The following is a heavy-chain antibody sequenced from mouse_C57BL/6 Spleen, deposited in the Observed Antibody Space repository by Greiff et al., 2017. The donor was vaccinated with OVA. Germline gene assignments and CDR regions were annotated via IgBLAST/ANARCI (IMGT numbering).Heavy chain of an antibody. V-gene: IGHV5-17*01. J-gene: IGHJ3*01. CDR3: AGPCDYDEEAWFAY. Sequence: EVKLMESGGGLVKPGGSLKLSCAASGFTFSDYGMHWVRQAPEKGLEWVAYISRGSSTINYADTVKGRFTISRDNAKNTPFLQLSMLRSEVTAMYYCAGPCDYDEEAWFAYWGQGTLVTVSA. CDR1: GFTFSDYG. D-gene: IGHD2-4*01. CDR2: ISRGSSTI.